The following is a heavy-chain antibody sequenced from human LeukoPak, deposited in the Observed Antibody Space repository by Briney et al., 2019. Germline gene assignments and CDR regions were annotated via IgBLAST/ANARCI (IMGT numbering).Heavy chain of an antibody. CDR3: ARDRDSIAVAGTPISWLDP. J-gene: IGHJ5*02. D-gene: IGHD6-19*01. CDR1: GYTFTSYY. CDR2: INPSGGST. Sequence: ASVKVSCKASGYTFTSYYMHWVRQAPGQGLEWMGIINPSGGSTSYAQKFQGRVTMTRDTSTSTVYMELSSLRSEDTAVYYCARDRDSIAVAGTPISWLDPWGQGTLVTVSS. V-gene: IGHV1-46*01.